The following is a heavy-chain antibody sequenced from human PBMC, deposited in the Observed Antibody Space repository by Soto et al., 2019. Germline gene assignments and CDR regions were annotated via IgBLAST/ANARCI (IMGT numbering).Heavy chain of an antibody. J-gene: IGHJ5*02. CDR1: GGTFSSYA. Sequence: QVQLVQSGAEVKKPGSSVKVSCKASGGTFSSYAISWVRQAPGQGLEWMGEIIPIFGTDNYAQKFQGRVTITADESTSTAYMELSSLRSEDTAVYYCARDRGPSSGYYPYWFDPWGQGTLVTVSS. V-gene: IGHV1-69*12. D-gene: IGHD3-22*01. CDR3: ARDRGPSSGYYPYWFDP. CDR2: IIPIFGTD.